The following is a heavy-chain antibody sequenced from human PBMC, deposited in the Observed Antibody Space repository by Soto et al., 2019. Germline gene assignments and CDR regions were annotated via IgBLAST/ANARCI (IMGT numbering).Heavy chain of an antibody. V-gene: IGHV1-69*01. Sequence: QAQAVQSGAEVRKPGSSVKLSCKASEGTFNSYAIAWVRQAPGQGLEWMGGIIPYYSTLNYAQKFQDRVTITADDSTNTVYMELSSLRSDDTAVYFCASGASRWYPYFFDSWGQGTLVTVSS. CDR2: IIPYYSTL. D-gene: IGHD6-13*01. CDR1: EGTFNSYA. J-gene: IGHJ4*02. CDR3: ASGASRWYPYFFDS.